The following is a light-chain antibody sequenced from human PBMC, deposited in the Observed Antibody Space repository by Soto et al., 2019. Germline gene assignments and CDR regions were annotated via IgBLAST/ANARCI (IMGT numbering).Light chain of an antibody. Sequence: EIVMTQSPATLSVSPGERATLSCRASQTVRNDFAWYQQKPGQAPRFLIYGASTRATGIPARFSGSGSGTEFTLTISSLQSEDFAVYYCQQYDNWPLTFGGGTKVDIK. CDR2: GAS. V-gene: IGKV3-15*01. CDR3: QQYDNWPLT. CDR1: QTVRND. J-gene: IGKJ4*01.